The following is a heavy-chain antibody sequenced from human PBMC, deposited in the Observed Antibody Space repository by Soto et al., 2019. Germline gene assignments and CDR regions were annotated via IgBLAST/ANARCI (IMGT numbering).Heavy chain of an antibody. J-gene: IGHJ6*02. Sequence: GGSLRLSCAASGFTFSSYGMHWVRQAPGKGLEWVAVIWYDGSNKYYADSVKGRFTISRDNSKNTQYLQMNRLRAEATAVYYCAKVNYTCRQLPSSGMDVWGQGTRSPSP. CDR3: AKVNYTCRQLPSSGMDV. CDR2: IWYDGSNK. D-gene: IGHD2-2*01. V-gene: IGHV3-33*06. CDR1: GFTFSSYG.